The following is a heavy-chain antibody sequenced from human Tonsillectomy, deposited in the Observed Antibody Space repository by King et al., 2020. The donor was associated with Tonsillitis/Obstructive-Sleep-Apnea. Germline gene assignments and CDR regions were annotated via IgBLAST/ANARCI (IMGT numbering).Heavy chain of an antibody. J-gene: IGHJ6*03. CDR2: IYPGDSDT. CDR1: GYSFTSYW. CDR3: GRHRDCWSGYLGYYYYYRDV. D-gene: IGHD3-3*01. V-gene: IGHV5-51*01. Sequence: QLVQSGAEVKKPGESLKISCKGSGYSFTSYWIGWVRQMPGKGLEWMGIIYPGDSDTRYSQSFQGQVTISADKSISTAYLQWSSLKASDTAMYYCGRHRDCWSGYLGYYYYYRDVWGKRTTVTVSS.